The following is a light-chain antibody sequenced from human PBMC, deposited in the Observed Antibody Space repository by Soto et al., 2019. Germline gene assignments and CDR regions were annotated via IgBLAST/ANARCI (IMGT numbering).Light chain of an antibody. V-gene: IGKV1-12*01. CDR3: QQANTFLPRT. Sequence: DIQMTQSPASVSASVGDRVTITCRASQGSSTWLAWYQQQPGKAPKLLIYGASTLQSGVSSRFSGSGSGTDFTLTVSSLQPEDFATYYCQQANTFLPRTFGQGTKVEIK. CDR2: GAS. J-gene: IGKJ2*01. CDR1: QGSSTW.